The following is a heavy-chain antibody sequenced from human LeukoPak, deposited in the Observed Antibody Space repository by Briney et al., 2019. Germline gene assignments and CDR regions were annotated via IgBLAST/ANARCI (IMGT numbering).Heavy chain of an antibody. CDR1: GFTFTTYG. V-gene: IGHV3-72*01. CDR3: ARAVTHYYYYYYMDV. CDR2: TRNKANSYTT. J-gene: IGHJ6*03. D-gene: IGHD4-17*01. Sequence: GGSLRLSCAASGFTFTTYGMNWVRQAPGKGLEWVGRTRNKANSYTTEYAASVKGRFTISRDDSKNSLYLQMNSLKTEDTAVYYCARAVTHYYYYYYMDVWGKGTTVTISS.